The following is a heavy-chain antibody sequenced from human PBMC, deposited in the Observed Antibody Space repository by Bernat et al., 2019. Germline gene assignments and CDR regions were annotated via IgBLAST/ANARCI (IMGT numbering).Heavy chain of an antibody. V-gene: IGHV3-21*01. CDR2: ISSSSSYI. CDR3: ARGRGGIAAAGRDY. J-gene: IGHJ4*02. Sequence: EVQLMESGGGLVKPGGSLRLSCAASGFTFSSYSMNWVRQAPGKGLEWVSSISSSSSYIYYADSVKGRFIISRDNAKNSLYLQMNSLRAEDTAVYYCARGRGGIAAAGRDYWGQGTLVTVSS. CDR1: GFTFSSYS. D-gene: IGHD6-13*01.